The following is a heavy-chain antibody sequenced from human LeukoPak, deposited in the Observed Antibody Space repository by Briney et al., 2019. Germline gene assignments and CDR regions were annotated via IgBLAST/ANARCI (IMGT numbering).Heavy chain of an antibody. D-gene: IGHD3-10*01. CDR3: ARPMGSGSYYKNWFDP. J-gene: IGHJ5*02. V-gene: IGHV4-34*01. Sequence: PSETLSLTCAVYGGSFSGYYWSWIRQPPGKGLEWIGEINHSGSTNYNPSLKSRVTISVDTSKNQFSLKLSSVTAADTAVYYCARPMGSGSYYKNWFDPWGQGTLVTVSS. CDR2: INHSGST. CDR1: GGSFSGYY.